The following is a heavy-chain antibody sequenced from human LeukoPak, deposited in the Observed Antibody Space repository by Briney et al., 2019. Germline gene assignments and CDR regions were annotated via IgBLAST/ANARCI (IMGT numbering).Heavy chain of an antibody. CDR3: ARAGSGSYYPDY. J-gene: IGHJ4*02. CDR1: GFTFSSYN. V-gene: IGHV3-48*01. Sequence: GGSLRLSCAASGFTFSSYNMNWVRQAPGKGLEWVSYISSSRNTIYYADSVKGRFPISRDNAKNSLYLQMNSLRAEDTAVYYCARAGSGSYYPDYWGQGILVTVSS. CDR2: ISSSRNTI. D-gene: IGHD3-10*01.